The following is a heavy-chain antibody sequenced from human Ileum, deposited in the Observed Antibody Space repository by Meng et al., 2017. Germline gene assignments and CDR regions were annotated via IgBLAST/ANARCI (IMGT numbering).Heavy chain of an antibody. J-gene: IGHJ4*02. V-gene: IGHV4-4*02. D-gene: IGHD2-21*01. Sequence: QVPLQASGPGLVKPSGHLSLTCAVSGDSISSRDWWSWVRQPPGKGLEWIGEISQESGRTNYNPSLKSRVTISLDKSKNQFSLNLNSVTAADTAVYYCVRNEGYSLGDWGQGTLVTVSS. CDR2: ISQESGRT. CDR3: VRNEGYSLGD. CDR1: GDSISSRDW.